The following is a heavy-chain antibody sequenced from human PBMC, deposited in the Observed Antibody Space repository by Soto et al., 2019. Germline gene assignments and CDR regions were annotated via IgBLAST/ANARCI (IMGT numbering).Heavy chain of an antibody. D-gene: IGHD6-19*01. Sequence: GSLRLSCAASGFSLSDYYMNWVRQAPGKGLEWVSSISSSSTIYYADSVKGRFTISRDNAKNSLYLQMNSLRAEDTAVYYCARDPRIAVAGTGYWGQGTLVTVSS. V-gene: IGHV3-11*04. CDR1: GFSLSDYY. CDR2: ISSSSTI. J-gene: IGHJ4*02. CDR3: ARDPRIAVAGTGY.